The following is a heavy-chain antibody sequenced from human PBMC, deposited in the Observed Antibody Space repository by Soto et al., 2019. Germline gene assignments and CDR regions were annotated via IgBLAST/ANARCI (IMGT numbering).Heavy chain of an antibody. J-gene: IGHJ4*02. CDR1: GGSISSSSYY. D-gene: IGHD3-9*01. V-gene: IGHV4-39*01. CDR2: IYYSGST. Sequence: SETLSLTCTVSGGSISSSSYYWGWIRQPPGKGLEWIGSIYYSGSTYYNPSLKSRVTISVDTSKNQFSLKLSSVTAADTAVYYCARHEYYDILTGIDYWGQGTLVT. CDR3: ARHEYYDILTGIDY.